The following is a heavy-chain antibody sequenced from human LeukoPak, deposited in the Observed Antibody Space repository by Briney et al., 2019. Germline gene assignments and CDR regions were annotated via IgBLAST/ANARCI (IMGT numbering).Heavy chain of an antibody. CDR3: ARDMGTAMVTTDY. CDR1: GGTFSSYA. Sequence: SVKVSCKASGGTFSSYAISWVRQAPGQGLEWMGRIIPIFGTANYAQKFQGRVTITTDESTSTAYMELSGLRSEDTAVYYCARDMGTAMVTTDYWGQGTLVTVSS. V-gene: IGHV1-69*05. D-gene: IGHD5-18*01. J-gene: IGHJ4*02. CDR2: IIPIFGTA.